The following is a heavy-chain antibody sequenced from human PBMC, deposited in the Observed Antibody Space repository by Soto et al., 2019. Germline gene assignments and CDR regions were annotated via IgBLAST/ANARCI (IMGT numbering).Heavy chain of an antibody. V-gene: IGHV3-9*01. Sequence: EVQLMESGGGLVQPGRSLRLSCAASGFTFDDYAMHWVRQAPGKGLEWVSGISWNSGSIGYADSVKGRFTISRDNAKNSLYLQMNSLRAEDTALYYCAKARSYDILTGYFDYWGQGTLVTVSS. J-gene: IGHJ4*02. CDR2: ISWNSGSI. CDR1: GFTFDDYA. CDR3: AKARSYDILTGYFDY. D-gene: IGHD3-9*01.